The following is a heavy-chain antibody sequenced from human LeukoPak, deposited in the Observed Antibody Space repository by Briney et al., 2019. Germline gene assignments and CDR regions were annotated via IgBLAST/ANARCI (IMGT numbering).Heavy chain of an antibody. CDR3: ARAGSSGYYPNYYYYYMDV. J-gene: IGHJ6*03. Sequence: GGSLRLSCAASGFTVSSNYMNWVRQAPGKGLEWGSYISSSGSTIYYADSVKGRFTISRDNAKNSLYLQMNSLRAEDTAVYYCARAGSSGYYPNYYYYYMDVWGKGTTVTISS. CDR2: ISSSGSTI. D-gene: IGHD3-22*01. V-gene: IGHV3-48*03. CDR1: GFTVSSNY.